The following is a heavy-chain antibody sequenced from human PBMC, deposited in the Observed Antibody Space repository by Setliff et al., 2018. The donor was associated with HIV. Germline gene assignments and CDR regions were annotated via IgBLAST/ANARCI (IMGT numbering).Heavy chain of an antibody. D-gene: IGHD2-15*01. J-gene: IGHJ4*02. V-gene: IGHV1-3*01. CDR3: ARAVVAAKPDY. Sequence: ASVKVSCKASGYTFTSYVMHWVRQAPGQRLEWMGWINAGNGNTKYSQKFQGRVTFTRDTSASTAYMELSSLRSEDTAVYYCARAVVAAKPDYWGQGTLVTVSS. CDR2: INAGNGNT. CDR1: GYTFTSYV.